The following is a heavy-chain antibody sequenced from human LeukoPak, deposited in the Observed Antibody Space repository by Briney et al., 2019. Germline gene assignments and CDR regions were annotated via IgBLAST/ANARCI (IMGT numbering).Heavy chain of an antibody. Sequence: PGGSLRLSYAAYGFTYSSYAMNWVRQAPGKGLEWVSAISGSGSITYYADSVKGRFTISRDNSKNTLYLQMNSLRAEDTAVYYCAKGSSYYGSGSHFDYWGQGTLVTVSS. CDR3: AKGSSYYGSGSHFDY. CDR2: ISGSGSIT. J-gene: IGHJ4*02. V-gene: IGHV3-23*01. D-gene: IGHD3-10*01. CDR1: GFTYSSYA.